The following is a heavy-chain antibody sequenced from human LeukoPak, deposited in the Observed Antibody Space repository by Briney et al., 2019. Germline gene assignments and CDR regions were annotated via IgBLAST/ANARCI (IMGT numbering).Heavy chain of an antibody. CDR3: ARGGVVVVAATGNWFDP. V-gene: IGHV4-34*01. CDR2: INHSGST. J-gene: IGHJ5*02. CDR1: GGSFSGYY. D-gene: IGHD2-15*01. Sequence: SETLSLTCAVYGGSFSGYYWSWIRQPPGKGLEWIGEINHSGSTNYNPSLKSRVTISVDTSKNQFSLKLSSVTAADTALYYCARGGVVVVAATGNWFDPWGQGTLVTVSS.